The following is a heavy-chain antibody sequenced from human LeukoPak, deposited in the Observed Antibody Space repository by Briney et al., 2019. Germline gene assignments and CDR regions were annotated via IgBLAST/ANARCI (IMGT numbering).Heavy chain of an antibody. CDR1: GFTFSSYG. Sequence: PGGSLRLSCAASGFTFSSYGMHWVRQAPGKGLEWVAVISYDGSNKYYADSVKGRFTISRHNAKNSLYLQMNSLRAEDTAVYYCARDRDNVAGTRGYFDYWGQGTLVTVSS. CDR2: ISYDGSNK. CDR3: ARDRDNVAGTRGYFDY. D-gene: IGHD6-19*01. J-gene: IGHJ4*02. V-gene: IGHV3-30*03.